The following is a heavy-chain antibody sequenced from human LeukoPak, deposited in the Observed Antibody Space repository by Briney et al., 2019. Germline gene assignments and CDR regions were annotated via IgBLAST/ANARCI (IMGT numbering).Heavy chain of an antibody. V-gene: IGHV3-30*03. D-gene: IGHD1-1*01. CDR2: ISYDGSNK. Sequence: PGGSLRLSCAASGFTFSSYGMHWVRQAPGKGLEWVAVISYDGSNKYYADSVKGRFTISRDNAKNSLYLQMNSLRAEDTAVYYCARDWSGADYWGQGTLVTVSS. J-gene: IGHJ4*02. CDR1: GFTFSSYG. CDR3: ARDWSGADY.